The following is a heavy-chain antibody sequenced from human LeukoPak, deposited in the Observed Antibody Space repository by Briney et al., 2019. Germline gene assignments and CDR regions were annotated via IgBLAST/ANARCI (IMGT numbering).Heavy chain of an antibody. CDR3: ARGPYYYDSSGYSPSLYYFDY. CDR1: GFTVSSNY. D-gene: IGHD3-22*01. J-gene: IGHJ4*02. CDR2: IYSGGST. V-gene: IGHV3-53*01. Sequence: GGSLRLSCAASGFTVSSNYMSWVRQAPGKGLEWVSVIYSGGSTYYADSVKGRFTISRDNSKNTLYLQMNSLRAEDTAVYYCARGPYYYDSSGYSPSLYYFDYWGQGTLVTVSS.